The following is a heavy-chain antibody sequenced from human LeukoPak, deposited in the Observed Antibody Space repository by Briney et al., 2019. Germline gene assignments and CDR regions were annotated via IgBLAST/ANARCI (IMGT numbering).Heavy chain of an antibody. J-gene: IGHJ6*04. V-gene: IGHV4-59*01. CDR3: ALLNGDHSRMDV. Sequence: PSKTLSLTCTVSGGSISRYYWSWIRQPPGKGLEWIGYIYYSGSTNYNPSLKSRVTISVDPSKNQFSLHLSAVTAADTAVYYCALLNGDHSRMDVWGKGTTVTVSA. CDR2: IYYSGST. D-gene: IGHD7-27*01. CDR1: GGSISRYY.